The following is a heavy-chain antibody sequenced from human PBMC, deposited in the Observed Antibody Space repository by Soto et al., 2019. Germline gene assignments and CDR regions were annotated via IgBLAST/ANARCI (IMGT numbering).Heavy chain of an antibody. J-gene: IGHJ4*02. Sequence: QVQLVESGGGVVQPGRSLRLSCAASGFTFSSYGMHWVRQAPGKGLEWVAVIWYDGSNKYYADSVKGRFTISRDNSKNTLYLQMNSLRAEDTAVYYCAKAHSPYSGSYFSYYFDYWGQGTLVTVSS. D-gene: IGHD1-26*01. CDR2: IWYDGSNK. CDR1: GFTFSSYG. CDR3: AKAHSPYSGSYFSYYFDY. V-gene: IGHV3-33*06.